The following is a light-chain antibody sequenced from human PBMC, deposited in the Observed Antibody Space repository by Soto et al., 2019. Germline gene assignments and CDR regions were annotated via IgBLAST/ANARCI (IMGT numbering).Light chain of an antibody. CDR1: SSDVGAYNY. Sequence: QSALTQPASVSGSPGQSITISCTGTSSDVGAYNYVAWYQQHPGRAPKLMIYGVSSRPSGISYRSSGSKSDNTASLTISGLQADDDAYYCCISYTDRRIYVFGTGTKVTVL. CDR3: ISYTDRRIYV. J-gene: IGLJ1*01. V-gene: IGLV2-14*01. CDR2: GVS.